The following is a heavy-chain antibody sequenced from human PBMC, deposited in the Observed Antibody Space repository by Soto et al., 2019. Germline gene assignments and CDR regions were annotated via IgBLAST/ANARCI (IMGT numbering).Heavy chain of an antibody. CDR1: GFTFSSYA. V-gene: IGHV3-30-3*01. CDR2: ISYDGSNK. Sequence: QVQLVESGGVVVQPGRSLRLSCAASGFTFSSYAMHWVRQAPGKGLEWVAVISYDGSNKYYADSVKGPLTISRDNSKNRLYVQMDRFSAEDTGVYSCARGGGGYSDEGYHYYFDYWGRGSLVTVSS. D-gene: IGHD5-18*01. CDR3: ARGGGGYSDEGYHYYFDY. J-gene: IGHJ4*02.